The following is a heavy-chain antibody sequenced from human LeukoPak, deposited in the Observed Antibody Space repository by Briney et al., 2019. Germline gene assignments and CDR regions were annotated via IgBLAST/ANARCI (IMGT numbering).Heavy chain of an antibody. Sequence: GRSLRLSCTTSVFTLSPYGIHWVRQAPGKGLEWVAVIWFDGTNKYYADSVKGRFTISRDNSKNTLYLQMNSLSAEDTAVYYCARDLGYCSGGSCVAGYWGQGTLVTVSS. CDR2: IWFDGTNK. V-gene: IGHV3-33*01. D-gene: IGHD2-15*01. J-gene: IGHJ4*02. CDR3: ARDLGYCSGGSCVAGY. CDR1: VFTLSPYG.